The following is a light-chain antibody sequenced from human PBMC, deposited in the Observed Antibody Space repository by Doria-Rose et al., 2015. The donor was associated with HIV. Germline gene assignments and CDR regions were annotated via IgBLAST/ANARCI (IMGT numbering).Light chain of an antibody. CDR3: QQTYSSPPWT. J-gene: IGKJ1*01. V-gene: IGKV1-39*01. CDR1: QTVSTY. CDR2: AAS. Sequence: VTITCRASQTVSTYLNWFQQEPGKAPKLLIYAASRLQSGVPSRFSGSGSGTDFTLTISGLQPGDFATYYRQQTYSSPPWTFGQGTKVEMK.